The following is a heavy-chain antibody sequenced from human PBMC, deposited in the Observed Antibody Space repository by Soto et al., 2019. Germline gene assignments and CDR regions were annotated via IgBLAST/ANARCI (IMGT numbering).Heavy chain of an antibody. CDR1: GDSISSGGYY. J-gene: IGHJ4*02. V-gene: IGHV4-31*03. D-gene: IGHD3-22*01. Sequence: PSETLSLTCTVSGDSISSGGYYWSWIRQHPGKGLEWIGYIYYSGTTYYNPSLESRVTISADTSENQFSLKVNSVTVADTAVYYCASTYYTGSSGPFDYWGQGTLVTGSS. CDR2: IYYSGTT. CDR3: ASTYYTGSSGPFDY.